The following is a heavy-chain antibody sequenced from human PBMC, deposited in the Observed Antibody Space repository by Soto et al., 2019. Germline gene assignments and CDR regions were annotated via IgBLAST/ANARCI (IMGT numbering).Heavy chain of an antibody. V-gene: IGHV3-30-3*01. CDR1: GFTFSSYA. Sequence: LRLSCAASGFTFSSYAMHLVRQAPGRGLEWVAVISYDGSNKYYADSVKGRFTISRDNSKNTLYLQMNSLRAEDTAVYYCARDLGDSEYYYYYYGMDVWGQGTTVTVSS. CDR2: ISYDGSNK. D-gene: IGHD2-21*02. CDR3: ARDLGDSEYYYYYYGMDV. J-gene: IGHJ6*02.